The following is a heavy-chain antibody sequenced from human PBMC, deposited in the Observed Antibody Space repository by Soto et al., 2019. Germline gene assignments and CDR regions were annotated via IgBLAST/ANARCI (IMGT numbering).Heavy chain of an antibody. CDR3: VRDVGFDFDY. CDR1: GDSVSSNTAA. V-gene: IGHV6-1*01. CDR2: TYYRSKWYN. Sequence: SQTLSLTCAISGDSVSSNTAAWNWIRQSPSRGLEWLGRTYYRSKWYNDYAVSVKSRITINPDTSKNKFSLHLNSVTPEDTALYYCVRDVGFDFDYWGQGTLVTVSS. J-gene: IGHJ4*02. D-gene: IGHD1-26*01.